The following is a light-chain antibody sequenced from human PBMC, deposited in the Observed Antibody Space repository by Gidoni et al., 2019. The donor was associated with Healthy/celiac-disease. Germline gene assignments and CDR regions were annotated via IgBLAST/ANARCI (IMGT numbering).Light chain of an antibody. CDR1: QSISSSY. V-gene: IGKV3-20*01. J-gene: IGKJ2*01. Sequence: EIVLTQSPGTLSLSPGDRATLSCRASQSISSSYLAWYQQKPGQAPSLLIYGASSRATGIPARFCGSGSGTDVSLTIISLEPEDFAVYYCHRYGSSPSNTFGQGTKLEIK. CDR2: GAS. CDR3: HRYGSSPSNT.